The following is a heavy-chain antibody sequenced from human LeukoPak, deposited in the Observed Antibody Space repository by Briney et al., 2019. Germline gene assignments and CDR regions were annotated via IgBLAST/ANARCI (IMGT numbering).Heavy chain of an antibody. CDR3: ASRGGVTQVNDYYYFAMGV. Sequence: ASVKVSCKASGGTFSSCAIGWVRQAPGQGLEWMGGIIPIFGTTKYAQKFQGRVTITADESTSTAYMELSSLRSEDTAVYYCASRGGVTQVNDYYYFAMGVWGQGTTVTVSS. J-gene: IGHJ6*02. D-gene: IGHD2-21*02. CDR2: IIPIFGTT. V-gene: IGHV1-69*13. CDR1: GGTFSSCA.